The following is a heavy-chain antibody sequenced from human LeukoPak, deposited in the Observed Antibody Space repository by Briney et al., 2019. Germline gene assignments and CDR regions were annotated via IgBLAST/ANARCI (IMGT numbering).Heavy chain of an antibody. J-gene: IGHJ5*02. CDR3: ARDQSWFDP. V-gene: IGHV1-69*13. Sequence: ASVKVSCKASGYTFTSYDINWVRQAPGQGLEWMGGIIPIFGTANYAQKFQGRVTITADESTSTAYMELSSLRSEDTAVYYCARDQSWFDPWGQGTLVTVSS. CDR1: GYTFTSYD. CDR2: IIPIFGTA.